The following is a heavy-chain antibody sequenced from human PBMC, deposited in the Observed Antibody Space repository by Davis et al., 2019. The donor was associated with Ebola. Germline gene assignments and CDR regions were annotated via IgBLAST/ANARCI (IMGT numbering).Heavy chain of an antibody. CDR1: GGTFSTSA. J-gene: IGHJ4*02. CDR2: IIPIFATA. V-gene: IGHV1-69*06. Sequence: SVKVSCKASGGTFSTSAINWVRQAPGQGLEWMGGIIPIFATAHYAQRFQGRLTIIADKSTSTAYMELSSLRSEETAVYYCARAHSSGWYYFDYWGQGTLVTVSS. CDR3: ARAHSSGWYYFDY. D-gene: IGHD6-19*01.